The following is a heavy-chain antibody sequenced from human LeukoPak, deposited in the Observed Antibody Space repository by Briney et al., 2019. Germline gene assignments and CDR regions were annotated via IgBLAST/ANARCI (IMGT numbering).Heavy chain of an antibody. J-gene: IGHJ4*02. CDR2: IYSGGST. V-gene: IGHV3-66*01. Sequence: GGSLRLSCAASGFTVSSNYMSWVRQAPGKGLEWVSVIYSGGSTYYADSVKGRFTISRDNSKNTLYLQMNSLRAEDTAVYYCARDLTSSSWGYWGQGTLVTVSS. D-gene: IGHD6-13*01. CDR1: GFTVSSNY. CDR3: ARDLTSSSWGY.